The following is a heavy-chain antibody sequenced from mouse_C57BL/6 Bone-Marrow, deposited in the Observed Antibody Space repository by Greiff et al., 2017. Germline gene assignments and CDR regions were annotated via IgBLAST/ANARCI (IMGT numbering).Heavy chain of an antibody. V-gene: IGHV1-55*01. CDR3: ARVGGWGWDLYDCDY. Sequence: QVQLQQSGAELVKPGASVKMSCKASGYTFTSYWITWVKQRPGQGLEWIGDIYPGSGSTNYNEKFKSKATLTVDTSSSTAYMQLSILTSEDSAVYYCARVGGWGWDLYDCDYWGQGTTLTVSS. J-gene: IGHJ2*01. D-gene: IGHD4-1*01. CDR1: GYTFTSYW. CDR2: IYPGSGST.